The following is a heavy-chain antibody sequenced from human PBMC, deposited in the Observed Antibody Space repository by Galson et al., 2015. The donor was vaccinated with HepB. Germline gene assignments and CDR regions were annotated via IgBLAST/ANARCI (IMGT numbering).Heavy chain of an antibody. CDR3: ARAAQFLGNYDY. V-gene: IGHV1-46*01. CDR1: GYTFTSYY. CDR2: INPSGGST. J-gene: IGHJ4*02. D-gene: IGHD1-7*01. Sequence: SVKVSCKASGYTFTSYYMHWVRQAPRQGLEWTGIINPSGGSTSYAQKFQGRVTMTRDTSTSTVYMELNSLRSEDTAVYYCARAAQFLGNYDYWGQGTLVTVSS.